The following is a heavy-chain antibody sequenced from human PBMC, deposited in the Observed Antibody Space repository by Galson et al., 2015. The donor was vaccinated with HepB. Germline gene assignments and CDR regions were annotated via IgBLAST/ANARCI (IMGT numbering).Heavy chain of an antibody. CDR2: ISSSSSYT. CDR3: ARSWMAAVRRGGDWFDP. CDR1: GFTFSSYS. J-gene: IGHJ5*02. V-gene: IGHV3-21*01. D-gene: IGHD5-24*01. Sequence: SLRLSCAASGFTFSSYSMNWVRQAPGKGLEWVSSISSSSSYTYYADSVKGRFTISRDNANNSLSLHVNSLRAEDTAVYYCARSWMAAVRRGGDWFDPWGQGTLVTVSS.